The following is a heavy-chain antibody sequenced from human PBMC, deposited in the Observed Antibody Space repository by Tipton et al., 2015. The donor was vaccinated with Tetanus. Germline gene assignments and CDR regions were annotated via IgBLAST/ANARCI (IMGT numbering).Heavy chain of an antibody. Sequence: SLRLSCAASGFTFSNYGMHWVRQAPGKGLEWVAFISYDGSYKFYADSVKGRFTISRDSSKNTLYLQMNSLRAEDAAVYYCARPVKQWLVPVDSWGQGTLVTVSS. CDR1: GFTFSNYG. J-gene: IGHJ4*02. CDR2: ISYDGSYK. CDR3: ARPVKQWLVPVDS. D-gene: IGHD6-19*01. V-gene: IGHV3-30*03.